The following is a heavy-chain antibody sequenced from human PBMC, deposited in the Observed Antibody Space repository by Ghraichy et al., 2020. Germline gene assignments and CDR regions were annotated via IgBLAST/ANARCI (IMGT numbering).Heavy chain of an antibody. CDR1: GFTFSSYS. J-gene: IGHJ6*02. D-gene: IGHD3-3*01. CDR3: ARDRYDFWSVRPLRGMDV. Sequence: GGSLRLSCAASGFTFSSYSMNWVRQAPGKGLEWVSSISSSSSYIYYADSVKGRFTISRDNAKNSLYLQMNSLRAEDTAVYYCARDRYDFWSVRPLRGMDVWGQGTTVTVSS. V-gene: IGHV3-21*01. CDR2: ISSSSSYI.